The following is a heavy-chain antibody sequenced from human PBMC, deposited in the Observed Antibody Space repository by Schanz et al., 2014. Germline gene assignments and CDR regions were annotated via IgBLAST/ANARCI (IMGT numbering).Heavy chain of an antibody. CDR2: IFFRGST. CDR3: YGMDV. J-gene: IGHJ6*02. CDR1: GGSISSGGYS. Sequence: QVQLQESGPGLVKPSQTLSLTCAVSGGSISSGGYSWSWIRQPPGKGLEWIGYIFFRGSTYYNPSLKSRVPIPIDTSKTQSSLRLPSVTAADTAVYYCYGMDVWGQGTTVTVSS. V-gene: IGHV4-30-4*07.